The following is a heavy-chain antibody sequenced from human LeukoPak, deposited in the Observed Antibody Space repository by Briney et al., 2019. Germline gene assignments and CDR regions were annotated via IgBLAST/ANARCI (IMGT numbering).Heavy chain of an antibody. V-gene: IGHV4-39*01. CDR3: ARRWELHAFDI. D-gene: IGHD2-15*01. CDR1: GGSIRSYY. CDR2: IYYSGST. Sequence: PSETLSLTCTVSGGSIRSYYWSWIRQPPGKGLEWIGSIYYSGSTYYNPSLKSRVTISVDTSKNQFSLKLSSVTAADTAVYYCARRWELHAFDIWGQGTMVTVSS. J-gene: IGHJ3*02.